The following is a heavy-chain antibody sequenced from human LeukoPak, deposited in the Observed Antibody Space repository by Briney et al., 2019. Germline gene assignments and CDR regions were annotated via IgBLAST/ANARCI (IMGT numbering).Heavy chain of an antibody. V-gene: IGHV1-18*01. D-gene: IGHD3-22*01. CDR1: GYTFTSYG. J-gene: IGHJ4*02. CDR3: ARGWANYYDSNGYHDC. CDR2: ISANSGNT. Sequence: ASVKVSCKASGYTFTSYGISWVRQAPGQGLEWMAWISANSGNTNYAQKVQGRGTMTTDTSTSTAYMELRSLRSDDTAVYYCARGWANYYDSNGYHDCWGQGTLVTVSS.